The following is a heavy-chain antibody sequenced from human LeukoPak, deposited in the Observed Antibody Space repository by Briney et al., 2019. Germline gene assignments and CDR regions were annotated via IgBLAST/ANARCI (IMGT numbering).Heavy chain of an antibody. CDR2: IWYDGSNK. J-gene: IGHJ4*02. D-gene: IGHD4-11*01. CDR1: GFTFSSYI. Sequence: PGGSLRLSCAASGFTFSSYIMNWVRQAPGKGLEWVAVIWYDGSNKYYADSVKGRFTISRDNSKNTLYLQMNSLRAEDTAIYYCARVWQDYTNVDYWGQGTLVTVSS. V-gene: IGHV3-33*08. CDR3: ARVWQDYTNVDY.